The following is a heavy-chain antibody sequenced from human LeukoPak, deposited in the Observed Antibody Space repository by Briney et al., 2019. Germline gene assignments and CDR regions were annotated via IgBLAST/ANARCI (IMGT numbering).Heavy chain of an antibody. CDR1: GFTFSTSS. D-gene: IGHD5-24*01. CDR3: TRVGYIDEGIDY. J-gene: IGHJ4*02. CDR2: ISSTSAYI. V-gene: IGHV3-21*01. Sequence: GGSLRLSCAASGFTFSTSSMNWVRQAPGKGLEWVSSISSTSAYIYYADSVKGRFTISRDNAKKSLYLQMDSLRAEDTAIYYCTRVGYIDEGIDYWGQGTLVTVSS.